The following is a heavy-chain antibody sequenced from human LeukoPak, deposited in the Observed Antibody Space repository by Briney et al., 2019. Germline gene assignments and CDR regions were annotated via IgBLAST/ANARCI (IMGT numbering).Heavy chain of an antibody. CDR3: ARDADSYGYINAFDI. CDR1: GFTFSSYW. Sequence: GGSLRLSCAASGFTFSSYWMHWVRQAPGKGLVWVSRINSDGSSTSYADSVKGRFTISRDNAKNTLYLQMNSLRAEDTAVYYCARDADSYGYINAFDIWGQGTMVTVSS. J-gene: IGHJ3*02. D-gene: IGHD5-18*01. CDR2: INSDGSST. V-gene: IGHV3-74*01.